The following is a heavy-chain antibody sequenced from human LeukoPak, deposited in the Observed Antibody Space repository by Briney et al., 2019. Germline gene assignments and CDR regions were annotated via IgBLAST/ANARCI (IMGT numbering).Heavy chain of an antibody. CDR1: GFTFSSYD. J-gene: IGHJ4*02. D-gene: IGHD3-10*01. CDR2: IWYDGSNK. CDR3: ARDQLTMVRGVTPRFGY. V-gene: IGHV3-33*08. Sequence: PGGSLRLSRAASGFTFSSYDMHWVRQAPGKGLEWVAVIWYDGSNKYYADSVKGRFTISRDNSKNTLYLQMNSLRAEGTAVYYCARDQLTMVRGVTPRFGYWGQGTLVTVSS.